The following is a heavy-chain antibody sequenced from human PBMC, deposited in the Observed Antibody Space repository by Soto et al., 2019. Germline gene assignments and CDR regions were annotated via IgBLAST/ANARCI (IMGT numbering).Heavy chain of an antibody. J-gene: IGHJ6*02. CDR1: GFTFSSYG. CDR2: IWYDGSNE. CDR3: ARRLYYDSSGFEGGGMDV. V-gene: IGHV3-33*01. D-gene: IGHD3-22*01. Sequence: PGGSLRLSCAASGFTFSSYGMHWVRQAPGKGLEWVAVIWYDGSNEKYADSVKGRFTISRDNSKNTLYLQMNSLRAEDTAVYYCARRLYYDSSGFEGGGMDVWGQGTTVTVSS.